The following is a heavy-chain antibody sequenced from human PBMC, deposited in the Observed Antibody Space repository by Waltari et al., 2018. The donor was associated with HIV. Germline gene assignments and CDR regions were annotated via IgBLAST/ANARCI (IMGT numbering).Heavy chain of an antibody. Sequence: EVQLVESGGGLVQPGGSLRLSCAASGFIFRTYSMNWVRQAPGKGLECVSHIRSSITTIYYADSVKGRFTISRDNAKNSLYLQMNSLRAEDTAVYYCARDYCSSTSCTVDYWGQGTLVTVSS. CDR3: ARDYCSSTSCTVDY. V-gene: IGHV3-48*01. D-gene: IGHD2-2*01. J-gene: IGHJ4*02. CDR1: GFIFRTYS. CDR2: IRSSITTI.